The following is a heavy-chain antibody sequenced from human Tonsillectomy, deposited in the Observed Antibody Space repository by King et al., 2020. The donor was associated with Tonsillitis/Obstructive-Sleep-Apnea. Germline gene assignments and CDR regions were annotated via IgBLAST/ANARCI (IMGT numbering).Heavy chain of an antibody. J-gene: IGHJ3*02. CDR2: IYYSGST. Sequence: VQLQESGPGLVKPSETLSLTCTVSGGSISSSYWSWIRQPPGKGLEWIGYIYYSGSTNYNPSLKGRVTISVDTSKNQFSLRLSSVTAADTAVYYCARDMVLEAGGDAFDIWGQGTMVTVSS. CDR3: ARDMVLEAGGDAFDI. V-gene: IGHV4-59*01. CDR1: GGSISSSY. D-gene: IGHD2-8*01.